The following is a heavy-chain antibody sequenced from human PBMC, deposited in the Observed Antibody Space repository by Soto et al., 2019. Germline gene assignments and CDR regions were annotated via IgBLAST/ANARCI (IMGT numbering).Heavy chain of an antibody. CDR2: ISGSGGST. Sequence: VGSLRLSCAASGFTFSSYAMSWVRQAPGKGLEWVSAISGSGGSTYYADSVKGRFTISRDNSKNTLYLQMNSLRAEDTAVYYCAKSPDFAEYFQHWGQGTLVTVSS. D-gene: IGHD2-21*02. CDR3: AKSPDFAEYFQH. J-gene: IGHJ1*01. V-gene: IGHV3-23*01. CDR1: GFTFSSYA.